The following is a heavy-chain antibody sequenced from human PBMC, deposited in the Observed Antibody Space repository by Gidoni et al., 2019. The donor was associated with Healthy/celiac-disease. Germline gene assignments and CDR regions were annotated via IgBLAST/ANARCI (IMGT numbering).Heavy chain of an antibody. V-gene: IGHV4-34*01. CDR2: ITHSGST. CDR3: ARGFNRQEYYYYYGMDV. Sequence: QVQLQQWGAGLLKPSETLSLTCAVYGGSFSGYYWSWIRQPPGKGLEWIGEITHSGSTNDNPSFKSRVTISVDTSKNQFSLKLSSVTAADTAVYYCARGFNRQEYYYYYGMDVWGQGTTVTVSS. J-gene: IGHJ6*02. CDR1: GGSFSGYY.